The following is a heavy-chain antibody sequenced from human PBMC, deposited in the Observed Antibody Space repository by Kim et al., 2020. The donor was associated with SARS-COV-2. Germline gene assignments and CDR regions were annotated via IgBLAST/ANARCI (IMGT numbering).Heavy chain of an antibody. CDR3: AKDPGGFDSSGWDSN. CDR2: IWYDGSNK. V-gene: IGHV3-33*06. Sequence: GGSLRLSCAASGFTFSSYGMHWVRQAPGKGLEWVAVIWYDGSNKYYADSGKGRFTISRDNSKNTLYLQMNSLRAEDTAVYYCAKDPGGFDSSGWDSNWGQRTLVTVSS. D-gene: IGHD6-19*01. J-gene: IGHJ4*02. CDR1: GFTFSSYG.